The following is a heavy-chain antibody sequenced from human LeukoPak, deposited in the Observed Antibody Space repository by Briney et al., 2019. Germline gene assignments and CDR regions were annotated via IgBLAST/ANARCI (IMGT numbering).Heavy chain of an antibody. CDR1: GGTFSSYA. D-gene: IGHD3-3*01. V-gene: IGHV1-69*13. CDR3: AREDDFWSGVFDY. J-gene: IGHJ4*02. Sequence: ASVKVSRKASGGTFSSYAISWVRQAPGQGLAWMGGIIPIFGTANYAQKFQGRVTITADESTSTAYMELSSLRSEDTAVYYCAREDDFWSGVFDYWGQGTLVTVSS. CDR2: IIPIFGTA.